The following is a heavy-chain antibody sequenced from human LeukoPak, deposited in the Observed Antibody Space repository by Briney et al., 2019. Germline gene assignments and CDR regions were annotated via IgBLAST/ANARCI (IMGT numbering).Heavy chain of an antibody. Sequence: SETLSLTCTVSGGSISSYYWSWIRHPPGKGLEWIGYIYFSGSTNYNPSLKSRVTISVDTSKNQFSLKMSSVTAADTAVYYCARMTSSGWHAAGYYFDYWGQGTLVTVSS. CDR2: IYFSGST. J-gene: IGHJ4*02. D-gene: IGHD6-19*01. CDR1: GGSISSYY. V-gene: IGHV4-59*01. CDR3: ARMTSSGWHAAGYYFDY.